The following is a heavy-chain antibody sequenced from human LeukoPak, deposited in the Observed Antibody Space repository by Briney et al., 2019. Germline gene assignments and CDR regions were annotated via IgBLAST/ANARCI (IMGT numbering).Heavy chain of an antibody. CDR3: ASNTKVGATGGAWAY. V-gene: IGHV1-69*05. Sequence: SVKVSCKASGGTFSSYAISWVRQAPGQGLEWMGGIIPIFGTANYAQKFQGRVTNTTDESTSTAYMELSGLRSEDTAVYYCASNTKVGATGGAWAYWGQGTLVTVSS. D-gene: IGHD1-26*01. J-gene: IGHJ4*02. CDR1: GGTFSSYA. CDR2: IIPIFGTA.